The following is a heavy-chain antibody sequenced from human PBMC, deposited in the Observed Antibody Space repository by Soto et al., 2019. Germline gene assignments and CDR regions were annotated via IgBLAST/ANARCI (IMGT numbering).Heavy chain of an antibody. CDR1: GGSISSGGYS. V-gene: IGHV4-30-2*01. CDR3: ATAPGPY. CDR2: IYHSGST. Sequence: SETLSLTCAVSGGSISSGGYSWSWIRQHPGKGLEWIGYIYHSGSTYYNPSLKSRVTISVDRSKNQFSLKLSSVTAADTAVYYCATAPGPYWGQGTLVTVSS. J-gene: IGHJ4*02.